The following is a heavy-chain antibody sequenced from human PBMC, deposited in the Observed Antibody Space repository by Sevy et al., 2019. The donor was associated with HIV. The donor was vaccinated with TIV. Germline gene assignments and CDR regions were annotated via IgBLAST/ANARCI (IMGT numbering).Heavy chain of an antibody. D-gene: IGHD3-16*01. CDR1: GFTFSTYN. CDR2: ISSTSNTI. CDR3: ARIGMITFGGAARGAFDI. V-gene: IGHV3-48*01. J-gene: IGHJ3*02. Sequence: GGSLRLSCAASGFTFSTYNMHWVRQAPGKGLEWVSYISSTSNTIYYADSVKGRFTISRDNADNSLCLQMKSLRAEDTALYYCARIGMITFGGAARGAFDIWGQGTMVTGSS.